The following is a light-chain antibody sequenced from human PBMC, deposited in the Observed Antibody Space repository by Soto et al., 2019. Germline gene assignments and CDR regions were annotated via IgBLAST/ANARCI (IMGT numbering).Light chain of an antibody. CDR3: QQYNNWPPSFT. V-gene: IGKV3-15*01. J-gene: IGKJ4*01. Sequence: EIVMTQSPATLSVSPGERATLSCRASQSVSSNLAWYQQKPGQAPRLLIYGASTRATGIPARFSGSGSGTEFTLNISSLQSEDFAVYYCQQYNNWPPSFTFGGGTKVEIK. CDR1: QSVSSN. CDR2: GAS.